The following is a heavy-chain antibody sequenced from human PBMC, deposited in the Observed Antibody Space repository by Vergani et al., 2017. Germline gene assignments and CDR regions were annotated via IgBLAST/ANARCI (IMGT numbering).Heavy chain of an antibody. J-gene: IGHJ5*02. D-gene: IGHD3-22*01. CDR3: ARSQPYDSSGYYPGWFDP. V-gene: IGHV4-59*01. CDR2: IYYSGST. CDR1: GGSISSSY. Sequence: QVQLQESGPGLVKPSETLSLTCTVSGGSISSSYWSWIRQPPGKGLEWIGYIYYSGSTNYNPSLKSRVTISVDTSKNQFSLKLSSVTAADTAVYYCARSQPYDSSGYYPGWFDPWGQGTLVTVSS.